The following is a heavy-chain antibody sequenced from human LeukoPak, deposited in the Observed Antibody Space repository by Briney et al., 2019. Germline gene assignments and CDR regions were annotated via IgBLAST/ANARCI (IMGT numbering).Heavy chain of an antibody. CDR2: IYYSGST. J-gene: IGHJ5*02. V-gene: IGHV4-34*01. CDR3: ARNGGYYYDSSGYANWFDP. Sequence: SETLSLTCAVYGGSFSGYYWGWIRQPPGKGLEWIGSIYYSGSTYYNPSLKSRVTISVDTSKNQFSLKLSSVTAADTAVYYCARNGGYYYDSSGYANWFDPWGQGTLVTVPS. D-gene: IGHD3-22*01. CDR1: GGSFSGYY.